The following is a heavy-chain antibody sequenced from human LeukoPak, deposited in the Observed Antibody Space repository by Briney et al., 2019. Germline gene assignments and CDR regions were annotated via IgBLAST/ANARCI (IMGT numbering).Heavy chain of an antibody. D-gene: IGHD5-12*01. Sequence: GASVKVSCKASGGTFSSYAISWVRQAPGQGLEWMGGIIPIFGTANYAQKFQGRVTITADESTSTAYMELSSLRSDDTAVYYCARRGGISGRLRSPPNYYYYYMDVWGKGTTVTISS. J-gene: IGHJ6*03. V-gene: IGHV1-69*13. CDR1: GGTFSSYA. CDR2: IIPIFGTA. CDR3: ARRGGISGRLRSPPNYYYYYMDV.